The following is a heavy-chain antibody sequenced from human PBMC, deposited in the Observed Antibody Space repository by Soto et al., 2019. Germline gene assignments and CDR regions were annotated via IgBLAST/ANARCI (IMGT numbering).Heavy chain of an antibody. CDR2: IYVTGAV. D-gene: IGHD2-21*01. CDR1: GGSISSSSYY. CDR3: ARLRIATNNYKWFDP. V-gene: IGHV4-31*03. J-gene: IGHJ5*02. Sequence: SETLSLTCTVYGGSISSSSYYLSWIRQVPGKGLEWIGHIYVTGAVDYNPSLRDRITISQDTSERQFSLNLRLVTAADTAVYYCARLRIATNNYKWFDPWGQGTLVTVSS.